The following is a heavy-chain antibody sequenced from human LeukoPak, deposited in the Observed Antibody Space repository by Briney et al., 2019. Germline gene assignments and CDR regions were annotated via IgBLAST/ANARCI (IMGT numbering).Heavy chain of an antibody. V-gene: IGHV1-69*13. J-gene: IGHJ6*03. CDR3: ARVFTRNYYYYYMDA. CDR2: IIPIFGTA. CDR1: GGTFSSYA. Sequence: SVKVSCKASGGTFSSYAISWVRQAPGQGLEWMGGIIPIFGTANYAQKFQGRVTITADESTSTAYMELSSLRSEDTAVYYCARVFTRNYYYYYMDAWGKGTTVTVSS.